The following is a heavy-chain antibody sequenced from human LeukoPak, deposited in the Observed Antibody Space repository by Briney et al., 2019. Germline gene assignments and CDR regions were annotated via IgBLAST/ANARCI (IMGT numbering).Heavy chain of an antibody. D-gene: IGHD2-2*03. CDR1: GGSFSGYY. CDR3: ARLDGSGS. Sequence: SETLSLTCAVYGGSFSGYYWSWIRQPPGKGLEWIGEINHSGSTNYNPSLKSRVTISVDTSKNQFSLKLSSVTAADTAVYYCARLDGSGSWGQGTLVTVSS. J-gene: IGHJ5*02. CDR2: INHSGST. V-gene: IGHV4-34*01.